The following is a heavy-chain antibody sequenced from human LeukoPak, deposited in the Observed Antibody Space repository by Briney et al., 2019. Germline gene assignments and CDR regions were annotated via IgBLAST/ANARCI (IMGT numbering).Heavy chain of an antibody. Sequence: GGSLRLSCAASGFTFSSYAMGWVRQAPGKGLEWVSVISGSGGSTYYADSVKGRFTISRDNSKNTLYLQMNSLRAEDTAVYYCAKDASSGYYYFDYWGQGTLVTVSS. J-gene: IGHJ4*02. D-gene: IGHD3-22*01. CDR1: GFTFSSYA. V-gene: IGHV3-23*01. CDR2: ISGSGGST. CDR3: AKDASSGYYYFDY.